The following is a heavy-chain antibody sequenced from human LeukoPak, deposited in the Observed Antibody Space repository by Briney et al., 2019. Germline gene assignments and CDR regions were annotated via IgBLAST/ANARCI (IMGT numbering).Heavy chain of an antibody. Sequence: PSETLSLTCTVSGGSIRSSSYHWGWIRQPPGKGLEWIGSIYHSGSTYYNPSLKSRVTISVYTSKNQFSLRVNSVTAADTALYYCARQVVATIHPYYFDYWGRGTLVTVSS. V-gene: IGHV4-39*01. CDR1: GGSIRSSSYH. CDR2: IYHSGST. J-gene: IGHJ4*02. D-gene: IGHD5-12*01. CDR3: ARQVVATIHPYYFDY.